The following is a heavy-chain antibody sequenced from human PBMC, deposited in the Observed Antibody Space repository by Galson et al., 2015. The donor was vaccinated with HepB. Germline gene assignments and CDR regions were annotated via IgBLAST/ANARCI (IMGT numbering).Heavy chain of an antibody. CDR3: ARSDSSGYYSVSPYFAFDY. V-gene: IGHV4-39*07. J-gene: IGHJ4*02. CDR1: GGSISSSSYY. Sequence: ETLSLTCTVSGGSISSSSYYWGWIRQPPGKGLEWIGSIYYSGSTYYNPSLKSRVTISVDTSKNQFSLKLSSVTAADTAVYYCARSDSSGYYSVSPYFAFDYWGQGTLVTVSS. CDR2: IYYSGST. D-gene: IGHD3-22*01.